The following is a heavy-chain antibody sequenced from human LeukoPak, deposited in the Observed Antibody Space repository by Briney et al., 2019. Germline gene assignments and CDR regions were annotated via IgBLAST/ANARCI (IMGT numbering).Heavy chain of an antibody. D-gene: IGHD1/OR15-1a*01. V-gene: IGHV3-23*01. CDR3: AKVRSGNNYYFDY. CDR2: MSASGSHT. CDR1: GFIFSDFA. J-gene: IGHJ4*02. Sequence: GSLRLSCAASGFIFSDFAMSWVRQAPGKGLEWVSGMSASGSHTHSADFVKGRFTISRDNFKNTLYLQMNGLRVEDTAVYYCAKVRSGNNYYFDYWGQGTLVTVSS.